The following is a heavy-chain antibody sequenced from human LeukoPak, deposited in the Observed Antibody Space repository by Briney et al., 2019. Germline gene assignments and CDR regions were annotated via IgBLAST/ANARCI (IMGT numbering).Heavy chain of an antibody. CDR3: ARETSGANSYGYWEY. D-gene: IGHD5-18*01. CDR2: INPNSGGT. CDR1: GYTFTSYG. J-gene: IGHJ4*02. V-gene: IGHV1-2*02. Sequence: APVKVSCKASGYTFTSYGISWVRQAPGQGLEWMGWINPNSGGTNYAQKFQGRVTMTRDTSISTVNMEVSSLRSDDTAVYYCARETSGANSYGYWEYWGQGTLVTVSS.